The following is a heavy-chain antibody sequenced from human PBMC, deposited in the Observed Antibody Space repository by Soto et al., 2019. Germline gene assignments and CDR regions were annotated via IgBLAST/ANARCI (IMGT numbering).Heavy chain of an antibody. D-gene: IGHD3-3*01. V-gene: IGHV3-48*02. J-gene: IGHJ4*02. CDR1: GFSLSNYN. CDR2: ITDSSDTV. Sequence: PGGSLRLSCVASGFSLSNYNVNWVRQAPGKGLEWVSYITDSSDTVHYADSVRGRFTISRDNAESSLYLQMNSLRDEDTAVYFCARDFGHGYYLDYWGRGTLVTVSS. CDR3: ARDFGHGYYLDY.